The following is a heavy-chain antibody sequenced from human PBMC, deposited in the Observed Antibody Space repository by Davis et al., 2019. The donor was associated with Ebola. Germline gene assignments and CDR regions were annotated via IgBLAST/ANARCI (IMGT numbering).Heavy chain of an antibody. CDR3: ARVHYDFWSGYYTGNWFDP. J-gene: IGHJ5*02. CDR1: GGSISSYY. CDR2: IYYSGST. D-gene: IGHD3-3*01. Sequence: GSLRLSCTVSGGSISSYYWSWIRQPPGKGLEWLGYIYYSGSTNYNPSLKSRVTISVDTSKNQFSLKLSSVTAADTAVYYCARVHYDFWSGYYTGNWFDPWGKGTLVTVSS. V-gene: IGHV4-59*01.